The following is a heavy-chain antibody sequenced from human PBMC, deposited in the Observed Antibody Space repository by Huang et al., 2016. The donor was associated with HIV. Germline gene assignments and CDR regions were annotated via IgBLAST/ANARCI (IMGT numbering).Heavy chain of an antibody. J-gene: IGHJ3*02. Sequence: QVQLVESGGGVVQPGGSLRLSCETSKFRFSEYGMHWVRQAPGKGLEWGTFIRHDGKHKYYADAVKGRFSVSRDNSKNTLYLQMDSLKDEDTALYLCAKDFDDRSGQQYLGAFDIWGQGTMVTVS. CDR1: KFRFSEYG. CDR2: IRHDGKHK. CDR3: AKDFDDRSGQQYLGAFDI. V-gene: IGHV3-30*02. D-gene: IGHD1-26*01.